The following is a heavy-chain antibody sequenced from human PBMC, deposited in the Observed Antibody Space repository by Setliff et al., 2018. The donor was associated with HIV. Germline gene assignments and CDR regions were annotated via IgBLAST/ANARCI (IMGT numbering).Heavy chain of an antibody. CDR3: ARGGTSSNWFGP. CDR1: GASVNYNT. J-gene: IGHJ5*02. V-gene: IGHV4-59*02. CDR2: IYNSVTT. D-gene: IGHD2-2*01. Sequence: SETLSLTCSVSGASVNYNTWSWIRQAPGKGLQWIGFIYNSVTTNYNPSLKSRATISLDASKNQFSLKLTSVTAADTAVYYCARGGTSSNWFGPWGQGTLVTVS.